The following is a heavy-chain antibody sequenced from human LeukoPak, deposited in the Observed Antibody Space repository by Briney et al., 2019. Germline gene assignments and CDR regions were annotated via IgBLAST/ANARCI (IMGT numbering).Heavy chain of an antibody. J-gene: IGHJ4*02. V-gene: IGHV3-53*01. Sequence: GGSLRLSCTVSGFTVSSNSMSWVRQAPGKGLEWVSFIYSGGNTHYSASVKGRFTISRDNSKTTLYLQMNSLRAEDTAVYYCVRRAGEYSHPYDYWGQGTLVTVSS. CDR2: IYSGGNT. D-gene: IGHD2/OR15-2a*01. CDR3: VRRAGEYSHPYDY. CDR1: GFTVSSNS.